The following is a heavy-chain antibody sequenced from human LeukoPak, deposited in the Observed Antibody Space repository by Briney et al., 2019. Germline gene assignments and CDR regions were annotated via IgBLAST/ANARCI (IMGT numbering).Heavy chain of an antibody. CDR2: IYYSGST. V-gene: IGHV4-30-4*01. CDR3: AREFLDGAAAGHFDY. J-gene: IGHJ4*02. Sequence: PSETLSLTCIVSGGSISSGDYYWSWIRQPPGKGLEWIGYIYYSGSTYYNPSLKSRVTISVDTSKTQFSLKLSSVTAAATAVYYCAREFLDGAAAGHFDYWGQGTLVTVSS. CDR1: GGSISSGDYY. D-gene: IGHD6-13*01.